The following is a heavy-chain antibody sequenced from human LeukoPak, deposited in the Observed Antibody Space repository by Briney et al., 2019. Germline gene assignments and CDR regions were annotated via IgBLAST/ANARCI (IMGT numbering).Heavy chain of an antibody. Sequence: PGGSLRLSCAASGFTFSSYEMIWVRQAPGKGLEWVSYISSSGSTIYYADSVKGRFTISRDNAKNSLYLQMNSLRAEDTAVYYCARDLLGDSQTGWGQGTLVTVSS. V-gene: IGHV3-48*03. CDR1: GFTFSSYE. D-gene: IGHD4-17*01. J-gene: IGHJ4*02. CDR3: ARDLLGDSQTG. CDR2: ISSSGSTI.